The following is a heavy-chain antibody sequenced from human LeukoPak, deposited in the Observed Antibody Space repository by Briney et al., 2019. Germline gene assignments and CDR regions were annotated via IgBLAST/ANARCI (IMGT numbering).Heavy chain of an antibody. CDR1: GFTFSDSY. V-gene: IGHV3-11*04. CDR2: ISNSGNTI. Sequence: GGSLRLSCAASGFTFSDSYMTWIRQAPGKGLEWVSYISNSGNTIYHADSVKGRFTISRDNAKNSLYLQMNSLRAEDTAVYYCASIGSGYDDFDYWGQGTLVTVSS. CDR3: ASIGSGYDDFDY. J-gene: IGHJ4*02. D-gene: IGHD5-12*01.